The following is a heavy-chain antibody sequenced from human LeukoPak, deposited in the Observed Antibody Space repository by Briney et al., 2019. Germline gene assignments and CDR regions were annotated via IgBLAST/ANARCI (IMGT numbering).Heavy chain of an antibody. D-gene: IGHD1-26*01. J-gene: IGHJ4*02. CDR2: VYSSGNT. CDR3: ARMFSGTYGGIDY. CDR1: GGSISSYY. V-gene: IGHV4-4*07. Sequence: PSETLSLTCTVSGGSISSYYWSWIRQPAGEGLEWIGRVYSSGNTNYNPSLKSRVTVSVDTSRNQFPLKLASVTAADSAVYYCARMFSGTYGGIDYWGQGTLVTVSS.